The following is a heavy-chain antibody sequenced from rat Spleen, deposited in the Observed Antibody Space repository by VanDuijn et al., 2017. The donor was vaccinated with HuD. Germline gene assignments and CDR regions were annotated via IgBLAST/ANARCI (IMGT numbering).Heavy chain of an antibody. J-gene: IGHJ2*01. CDR1: GFSLASYN. Sequence: QVQLKESGPGLVPPSQTLSLTCTVSGFSLASYNVHWVRQPTGKGLEWMGIIWTGGTTDYNSALKSRLSITRDTSRSQVFLEMNSLQTEDIATYDCGREWGHNNSGYFDHWGQGVMVTVSS. CDR3: GREWGHNNSGYFDH. V-gene: IGHV2-30*01. CDR2: IWTGGTT. D-gene: IGHD1-10*01.